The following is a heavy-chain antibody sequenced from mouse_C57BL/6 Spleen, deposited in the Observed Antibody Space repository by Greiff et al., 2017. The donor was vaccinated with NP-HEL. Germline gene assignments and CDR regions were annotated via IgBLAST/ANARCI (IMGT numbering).Heavy chain of an antibody. V-gene: IGHV1-15*01. CDR3: TRDYYGNYGYFDY. J-gene: IGHJ2*01. Sequence: QVQLQQSGAELVRPGASVTLSCKASGYTFTDYEMHWVKQTPVHGLEWIGAIDPETGGTAYNQKFKGKAILTADKSSSTAYMELRSLTSEDSAVYYCTRDYYGNYGYFDYWGQGTTLTVSS. CDR1: GYTFTDYE. D-gene: IGHD2-1*01. CDR2: IDPETGGT.